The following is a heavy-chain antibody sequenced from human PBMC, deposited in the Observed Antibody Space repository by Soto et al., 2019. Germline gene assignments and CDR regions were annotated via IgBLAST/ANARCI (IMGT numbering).Heavy chain of an antibody. D-gene: IGHD2-2*01. CDR3: ARESVVVVPAVMNYYYYHMDV. CDR1: GDSVSSNSAA. Sequence: PSQTLSLTCAISGDSVSSNSAAWNWIRQSPSRGLEWLGRTYYRSKWYNDYAVSVKSRITINPDTSKNQFSLQLNSVTPEDTAVYYCARESVVVVPAVMNYYYYHMDVWGTGPPVTVS. V-gene: IGHV6-1*01. J-gene: IGHJ6*03. CDR2: TYYRSKWYN.